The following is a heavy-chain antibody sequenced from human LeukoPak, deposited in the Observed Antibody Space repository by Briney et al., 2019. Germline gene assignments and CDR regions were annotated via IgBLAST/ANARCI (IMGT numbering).Heavy chain of an antibody. Sequence: ASVKVSCKASGYTFTSYYTHWVRQAPGQGLEWMGIINPSGGSTSYAQKFQGRVTMTRDTSTSTVYMELSSLRSEDTAVYYCARTHPTYYYDSSGYLHHPYFDYWGQGTLVTVSS. CDR1: GYTFTSYY. D-gene: IGHD3-22*01. V-gene: IGHV1-46*01. CDR2: INPSGGST. J-gene: IGHJ4*02. CDR3: ARTHPTYYYDSSGYLHHPYFDY.